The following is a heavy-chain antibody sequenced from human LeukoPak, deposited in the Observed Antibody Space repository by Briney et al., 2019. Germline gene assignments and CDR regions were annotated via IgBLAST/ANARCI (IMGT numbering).Heavy chain of an antibody. CDR3: ARGAISDEPYMVRGVPNWFDP. CDR1: GGTFSSYA. Sequence: ASVKVSCKASGGTFSSYAISWVRQAPGQGLEWMGGIIPIFGTANYAQKFQGRVTITTDESTSTAYMELSGLRSEDTAVYYCARGAISDEPYMVRGVPNWFDPWGQGTLVTVSS. V-gene: IGHV1-69*05. CDR2: IIPIFGTA. D-gene: IGHD3-10*01. J-gene: IGHJ5*02.